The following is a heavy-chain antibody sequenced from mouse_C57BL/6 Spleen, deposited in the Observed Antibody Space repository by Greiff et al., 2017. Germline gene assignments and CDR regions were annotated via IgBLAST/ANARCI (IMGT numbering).Heavy chain of an antibody. D-gene: IGHD1-1*01. J-gene: IGHJ2*01. CDR2: ISYDGSN. CDR1: GYSITSGYY. Sequence: EVQLQESGPGLVKPSQSLSLTCSVTGYSITSGYYWNWIRQFPGNKLEWMGYISYDGSNNYNPSLKNRISITRDTSKNQFFLKLNSVTTEDTATYYCARGATVVEFDYWGQGTTLTVSS. V-gene: IGHV3-6*01. CDR3: ARGATVVEFDY.